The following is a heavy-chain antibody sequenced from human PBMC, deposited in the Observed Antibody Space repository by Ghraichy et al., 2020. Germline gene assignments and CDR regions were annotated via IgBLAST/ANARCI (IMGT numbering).Heavy chain of an antibody. CDR3: ASGAAVAGKIDY. CDR2: MNPNSGNT. D-gene: IGHD6-19*01. Sequence: ASVKVSCKASGYTFRRFDINWMRQATGQGLKWMGWMNPNSGNTGYAQKFQGRVTMTRNTSISTAYMELSSLRSEDTAVYYCASGAAVAGKIDYWGQGSLVTVST. J-gene: IGHJ4*02. CDR1: GYTFRRFD. V-gene: IGHV1-8*01.